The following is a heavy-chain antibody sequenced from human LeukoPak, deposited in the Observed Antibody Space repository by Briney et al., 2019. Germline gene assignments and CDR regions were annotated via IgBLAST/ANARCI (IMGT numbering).Heavy chain of an antibody. CDR2: IYHSGST. D-gene: IGHD4-17*01. CDR1: GYSISSGYY. CDR3: ARIAKYTATDQNEDY. Sequence: SETLSLTCTVSGYSISSGYYWGWIRQPPGKGLEWIGSIYHSGSTYYNPSLKSRVTISVDTSKNQFSLKLSSVTAADTAVYYCARIAKYTATDQNEDYWGQGTLVTVSS. J-gene: IGHJ4*02. V-gene: IGHV4-38-2*02.